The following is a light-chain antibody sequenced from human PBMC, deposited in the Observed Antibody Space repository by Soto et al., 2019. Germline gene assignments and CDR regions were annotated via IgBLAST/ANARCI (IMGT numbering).Light chain of an antibody. V-gene: IGKV1-27*01. Sequence: DIQMTQSPSSLSASVVDRVTITCRASEDISNYLAWYQQKPGKVPKLLIYGASTLQSGVPSRFSGSGSGTDFTLTISSLQTEDVATYYCQNYNRAPWTFGQGTKVESK. CDR2: GAS. CDR1: EDISNY. J-gene: IGKJ1*01. CDR3: QNYNRAPWT.